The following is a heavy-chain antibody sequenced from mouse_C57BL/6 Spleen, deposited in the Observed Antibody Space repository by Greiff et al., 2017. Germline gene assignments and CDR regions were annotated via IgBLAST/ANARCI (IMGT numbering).Heavy chain of an antibody. V-gene: IGHV5-16*01. D-gene: IGHD4-1*01. Sequence: EVQRVESEGGLVQPGSSMKLSCTASGFTFSDYYMAWVRQVPEKGLEWVANINYDGSSTYYLDSLKSRFIISRDNAKNILYLQMSSLKSEDTATYYCARANWDYWYFDVWGTGTTVTVSS. CDR3: ARANWDYWYFDV. J-gene: IGHJ1*03. CDR1: GFTFSDYY. CDR2: INYDGSST.